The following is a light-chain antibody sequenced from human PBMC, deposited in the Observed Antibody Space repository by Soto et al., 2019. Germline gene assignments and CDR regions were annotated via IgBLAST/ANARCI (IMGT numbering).Light chain of an antibody. J-gene: IGLJ2*01. CDR3: AAWDDSLRGRV. CDR2: SDN. Sequence: QSVLTQPPSASATPGQRVTISCSGSSSNIGSNPVSWYQQLPGTAPKSLIYSDNQRPSGVPDRISGSRSGTSASLAISGLQSEDEVEYYCAAWDDSLRGRVFGGGPKLTVL. CDR1: SSNIGSNP. V-gene: IGLV1-44*01.